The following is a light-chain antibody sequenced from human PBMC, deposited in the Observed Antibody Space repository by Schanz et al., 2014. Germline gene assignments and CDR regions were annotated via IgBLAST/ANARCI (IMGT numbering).Light chain of an antibody. J-gene: IGLJ3*02. CDR2: DVS. V-gene: IGLV2-14*03. Sequence: QSALTQPASVSGSPGQSITISCTGTSSDVGAYNLVSWFQQHPGKVPKLVIYDVSNRPSGISNRFSGSKSVNTASLTISGLQAEDEADYYCTSYTGSGTLWVFGGGTPLTVL. CDR3: TSYTGSGTLWV. CDR1: SSDVGAYNL.